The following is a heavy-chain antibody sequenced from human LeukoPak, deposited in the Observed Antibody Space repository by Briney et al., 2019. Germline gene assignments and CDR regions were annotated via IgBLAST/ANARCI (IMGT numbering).Heavy chain of an antibody. CDR3: ARDLDGYNSAFDY. CDR2: ISSSSSYI. V-gene: IGHV3-21*01. D-gene: IGHD5-24*01. Sequence: GGSLRLSCAASGFTFSSYSMNWVRQAPGKGLEWVSSISSSSSYIYYADSVKGRFTISRDNAKNSLYLQMNSLRAEDTAVYYCARDLDGYNSAFDYWGQGTLVTASS. CDR1: GFTFSSYS. J-gene: IGHJ4*02.